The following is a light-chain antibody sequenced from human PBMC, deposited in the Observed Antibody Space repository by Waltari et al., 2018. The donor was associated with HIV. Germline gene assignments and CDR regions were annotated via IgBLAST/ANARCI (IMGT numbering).Light chain of an antibody. J-gene: IGLJ1*01. CDR3: YSYAGSYTSV. CDR2: DVN. V-gene: IGLV2-11*01. Sequence: QSALTQPRSVSGSPGQPVTISCTVTSNDVGCYNHVSWYQKQPGKAPKLMIYDVNMRPSGVPDRFAGSKSGNTASLTISGLQTEDEADYYCYSYAGSYTSVFGTGTTVTVL. CDR1: SNDVGCYNH.